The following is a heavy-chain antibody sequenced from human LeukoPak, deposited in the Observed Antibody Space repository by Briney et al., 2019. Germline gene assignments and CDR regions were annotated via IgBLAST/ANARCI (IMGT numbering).Heavy chain of an antibody. V-gene: IGHV4-38-2*02. Sequence: SETLSLTCTVSGYSISSGYYWGWIRQPPGKGLEWIGSIYHSGSTYYNPSLKSRVTISVDTSKNQFSLKLSSVTAADTAVYYCARGRSSGARPLFDYWGQGTLVTVSS. CDR2: IYHSGST. J-gene: IGHJ4*02. CDR1: GYSISSGYY. D-gene: IGHD6-19*01. CDR3: ARGRSSGARPLFDY.